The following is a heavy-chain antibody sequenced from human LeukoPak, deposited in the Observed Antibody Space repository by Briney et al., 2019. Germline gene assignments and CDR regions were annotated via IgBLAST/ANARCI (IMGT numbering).Heavy chain of an antibody. V-gene: IGHV2-5*01. J-gene: IGHJ4*02. CDR3: VHRLAVPGLFDY. CDR1: GFSLSTTAVG. D-gene: IGHD2-2*01. CDR2: IDWNDDK. Sequence: GSGPTLVTPTHTLTLSCTFSGFSLSTTAVGVGWIRQPPGKALEWLALIDWNDDKRYSPSLKTRLTITKDTSRNQVVLTMTNMDPVDTATYFCVHRLAVPGLFDYWGQGTLVTVSS.